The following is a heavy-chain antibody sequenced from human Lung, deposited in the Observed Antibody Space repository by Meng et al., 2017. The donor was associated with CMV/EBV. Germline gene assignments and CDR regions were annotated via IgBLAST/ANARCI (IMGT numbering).Heavy chain of an antibody. CDR2: INSDGSDT. J-gene: IGHJ6*02. CDR3: ARTYPNYYYGMDV. Sequence: SCAASGFSFTTFWMHWVRQAPGKGLVWVSHINSDGSDTTYADSVKGRFTISRENAKNTLYLQMNSLRAEDVAVYYCARTYPNYYYGMDVWGQGTXVTVSS. CDR1: GFSFTTFW. D-gene: IGHD2-2*01. V-gene: IGHV3-74*01.